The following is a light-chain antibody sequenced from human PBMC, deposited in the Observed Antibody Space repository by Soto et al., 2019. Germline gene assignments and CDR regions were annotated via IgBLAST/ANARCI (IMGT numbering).Light chain of an antibody. CDR2: AAS. J-gene: IGKJ1*01. CDR1: QSIDKY. CDR3: QQSYSSPGT. V-gene: IGKV1-39*01. Sequence: DLQMTQSPSSLSASVGERVTITCRASQSIDKYLNWYQHKPGKAPYLLIYAASHLRSGVPTRFRGSGTGTSFTLTISSLQYEDLATYYCQQSYSSPGTFGRGTKVELK.